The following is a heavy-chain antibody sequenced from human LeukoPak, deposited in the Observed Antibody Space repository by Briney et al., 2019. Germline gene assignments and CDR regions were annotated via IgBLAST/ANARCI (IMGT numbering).Heavy chain of an antibody. Sequence: GASVKVSCKASGYTFTSYDINWVRQATGQGLEWMGWMNPNSGNTGYAQKFQGRVTMARNTSISTAYMELSSLRFEDTAVYYCARGGILWFGELLYYFDYWGQGTLVTVSS. CDR3: ARGGILWFGELLYYFDY. J-gene: IGHJ4*02. CDR1: GYTFTSYD. D-gene: IGHD3-10*01. V-gene: IGHV1-8*01. CDR2: MNPNSGNT.